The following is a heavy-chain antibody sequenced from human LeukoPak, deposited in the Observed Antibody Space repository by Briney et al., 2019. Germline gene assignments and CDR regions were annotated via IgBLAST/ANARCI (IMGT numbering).Heavy chain of an antibody. CDR3: ARGNY. CDR2: ISGSGTTI. CDR1: GXTFSDYE. J-gene: IGHJ4*02. V-gene: IGHV3-48*03. Sequence: GGSLRPSCVGSGXTFSDYEMNWVRQGPGKGLEWVSYISGSGTTIYYADSVKGRFTISRDNAENSLYLQMNSLRAEDTAVYYCARGNYWGQGTLVTVSS.